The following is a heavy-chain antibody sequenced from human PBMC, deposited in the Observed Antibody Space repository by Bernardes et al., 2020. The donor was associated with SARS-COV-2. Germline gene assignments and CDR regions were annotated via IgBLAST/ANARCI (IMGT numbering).Heavy chain of an antibody. CDR2: ISYSGST. CDR3: AREQWLAHYFDS. V-gene: IGHV4-39*07. CDR1: GGSISSTSSY. J-gene: IGHJ4*02. Sequence: SETLSLTCTVSGGSISSTSSYWGWSRQPPGKGLEWLGSISYSGSTNYNPSLKSRVTLLVDTSSNQFSLRLSSVTAADTAVYYCAREQWLAHYFDSWGQGTLVTVSS. D-gene: IGHD6-19*01.